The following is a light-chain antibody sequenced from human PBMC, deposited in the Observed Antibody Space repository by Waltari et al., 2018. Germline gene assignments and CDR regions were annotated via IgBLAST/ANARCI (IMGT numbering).Light chain of an antibody. CDR1: QSVSRS. CDR3: QHYVRLPAT. CDR2: VAS. V-gene: IGKV3-20*01. J-gene: IGKJ1*01. Sequence: IVLTQSPGTLSLSPGERATLSCRASQSVSRSLTWYQQKPGQAPKLLIYVASTRATCIPDRFSGSGSGTDFSLTISSLEPEDFAIYFCQHYVRLPATFGQGTKVEIK.